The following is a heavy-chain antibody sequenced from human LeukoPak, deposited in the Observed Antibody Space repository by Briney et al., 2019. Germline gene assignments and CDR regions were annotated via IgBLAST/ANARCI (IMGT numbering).Heavy chain of an antibody. CDR2: ISYDGSNK. J-gene: IGHJ4*02. Sequence: GRSLRLSCAASGFTFSSYAMHWVRQAPGKGLEWVAVISYDGSNKYYADSVKGRFTISRDNSKNTLYLQMNSLRAEDTAVYYCASPTYSGVGATKDFDYWGQGTLVTVSS. V-gene: IGHV3-30-3*01. D-gene: IGHD1-26*01. CDR3: ASPTYSGVGATKDFDY. CDR1: GFTFSSYA.